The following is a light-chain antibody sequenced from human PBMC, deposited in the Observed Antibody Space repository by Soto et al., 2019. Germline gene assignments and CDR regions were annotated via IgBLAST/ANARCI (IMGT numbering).Light chain of an antibody. CDR3: RSYTRSSTLVV. CDR1: SSDVGGYNY. V-gene: IGLV2-14*01. J-gene: IGLJ2*01. Sequence: QSALTQPASVSGSPGQSITISCTGTSSDVGGYNYVSWYQPHPGKAPKLMIYDVSNRPSGVSNRFSGSKSGNTASLTISGLQAEDEADYYCRSYTRSSTLVVFGGGTKLTVL. CDR2: DVS.